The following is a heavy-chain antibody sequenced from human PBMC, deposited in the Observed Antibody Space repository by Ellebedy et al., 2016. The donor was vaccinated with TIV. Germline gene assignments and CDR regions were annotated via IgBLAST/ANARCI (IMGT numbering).Heavy chain of an antibody. D-gene: IGHD3-10*01. V-gene: IGHV1-46*01. CDR1: GYRFTKFY. Sequence: ASVKVSCKASGYRFTKFYMRWMRQAPGQGPEWMGVIDPSVGTTTYAQKFQERVAMTRDMSTSTVHMELSSLRSEDTAIYYCATYGSGTYASFDYWGQGTLVTVSS. J-gene: IGHJ4*02. CDR2: IDPSVGTT. CDR3: ATYGSGTYASFDY.